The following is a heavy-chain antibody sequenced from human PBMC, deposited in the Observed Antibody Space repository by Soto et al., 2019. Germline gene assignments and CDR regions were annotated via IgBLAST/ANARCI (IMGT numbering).Heavy chain of an antibody. D-gene: IGHD2-2*01. CDR2: IYYSGST. V-gene: IGHV4-31*03. CDR3: ARAPYHLLDGMDV. CDR1: GDSLSSNVYY. J-gene: IGHJ6*02. Sequence: QVQLQQSGPGLVKPSQTLSLTCTVSGDSLSSNVYYWSWIRQHPGKGLEWIGYIYYSGSTYYNPSLKSRVTILVDTSKTQFSLMLSSVTAADSAVYFCARAPYHLLDGMDVWGQGTTVTVSS.